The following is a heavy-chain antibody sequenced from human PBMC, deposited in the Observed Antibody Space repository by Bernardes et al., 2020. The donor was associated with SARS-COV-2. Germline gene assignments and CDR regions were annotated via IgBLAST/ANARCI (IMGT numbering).Heavy chain of an antibody. CDR3: ARGYSSSWYEGIYYYYGMDV. J-gene: IGHJ6*02. V-gene: IGHV3-66*02. CDR2: IYSGGST. Sequence: GSLRLSCAASGFTVSSNYMSWVRQAPGKGLEWVSVIYSGGSTYYADSVKGRFTISRDNSKNTLYLQMNSLRAEDTAVYYCARGYSSSWYEGIYYYYGMDVWGQGTTVTVSS. CDR1: GFTVSSNY. D-gene: IGHD6-13*01.